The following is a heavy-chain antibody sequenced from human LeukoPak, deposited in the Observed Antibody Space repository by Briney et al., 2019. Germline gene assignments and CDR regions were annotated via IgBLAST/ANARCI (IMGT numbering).Heavy chain of an antibody. CDR2: ISPDGRNA. CDR1: GFTFSDYG. D-gene: IGHD6-19*01. Sequence: GTSLRLSCGASGFTFSDYGMHWVRQAPGKGLEWLAVISPDGRNAHYADSVKGRFTISRDNSKNTLYLQMIGLRLEDSAVYYCGGYSGGWYPVDFWGQGTQVTVSS. J-gene: IGHJ4*02. V-gene: IGHV3-30*03. CDR3: GGYSGGWYPVDF.